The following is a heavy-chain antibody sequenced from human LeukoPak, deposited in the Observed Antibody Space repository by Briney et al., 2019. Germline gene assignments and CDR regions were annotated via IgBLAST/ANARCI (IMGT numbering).Heavy chain of an antibody. CDR1: GGSISSYY. V-gene: IGHV4-59*01. CDR2: IYYSGST. Sequence: SSETLSLTCTVSGGSISSYYWSWIRQPPGKGLEWIGYIYYSGSTNYNPSLKSRVTISVDTSKNQFSLKLSSVTAADTAVYYCARAVGFYNWFDPWGQGTLVTVCS. CDR3: ARAVGFYNWFDP. J-gene: IGHJ5*02. D-gene: IGHD3-10*01.